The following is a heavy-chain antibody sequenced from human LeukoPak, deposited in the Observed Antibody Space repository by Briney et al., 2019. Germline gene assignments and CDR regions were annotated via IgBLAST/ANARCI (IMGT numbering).Heavy chain of an antibody. V-gene: IGHV4-59*01. CDR3: ARGDRGPSPWYYYYGMDV. CDR2: IYYSGST. J-gene: IGHJ6*02. CDR1: GGSISGYY. D-gene: IGHD2-21*02. Sequence: PSETLSLTCTVSGGSISGYYWSWIRQPPGKGLEWIGYIYYSGSTNYNPSLKSRVTISVDTSKNQFSLKLSSVTAADTAVYYCARGDRGPSPWYYYYGMDVWGQGTTATVSS.